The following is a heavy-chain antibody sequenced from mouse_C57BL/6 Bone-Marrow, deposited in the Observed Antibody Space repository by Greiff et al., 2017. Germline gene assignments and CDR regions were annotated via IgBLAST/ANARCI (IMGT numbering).Heavy chain of an antibody. V-gene: IGHV10-1*01. CDR1: GFSFNTYA. Sequence: EVKLVESGGGLVQPKGSLKLSCAASGFSFNTYAMNWVRQAPGKGLEWVARIRSKSNNYATYYADSVKDRFTISRDDSESMLYLQMNNLKTEDTAMYYCVRHPIIYYYGSSYRDYAMDYWGQGTSVTVSS. D-gene: IGHD1-1*01. CDR2: IRSKSNNYAT. J-gene: IGHJ4*01. CDR3: VRHPIIYYYGSSYRDYAMDY.